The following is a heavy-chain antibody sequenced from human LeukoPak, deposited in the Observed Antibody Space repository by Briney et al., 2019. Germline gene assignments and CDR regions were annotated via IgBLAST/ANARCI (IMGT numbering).Heavy chain of an antibody. CDR1: GGSISGYY. V-gene: IGHV4-59*01. CDR3: TRRTTVTTLDY. D-gene: IGHD4-17*01. CDR2: IYSTGST. Sequence: SGTLSLTCTVSGGSISGYYWSWIRQPPGKGLEWIGYIYSTGSTNYNPSFKSRVTISADTSKSQFSLNLSSVTAADTAVYYCTRRTTVTTLDYWGQGTLVTVSS. J-gene: IGHJ4*02.